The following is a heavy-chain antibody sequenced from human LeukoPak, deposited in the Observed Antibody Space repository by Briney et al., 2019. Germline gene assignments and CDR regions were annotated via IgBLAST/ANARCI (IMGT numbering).Heavy chain of an antibody. J-gene: IGHJ4*02. CDR1: GGSMRSYY. V-gene: IGHV4-59*01. CDR2: NSDSGST. CDR3: ATNIAAGGTASYFDY. Sequence: KSSETLSLTCTVSGGSMRSYYWSWIRQPPEKAVEWMGYNSDSGSTNYNPSLKSRVTISVDTSQNQFSLQLSSVTAADTAVYYCATNIAAGGTASYFDYWGQGTLVTVSS. D-gene: IGHD6-13*01.